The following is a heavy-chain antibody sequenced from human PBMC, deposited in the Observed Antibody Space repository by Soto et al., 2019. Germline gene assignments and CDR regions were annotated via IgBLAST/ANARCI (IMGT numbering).Heavy chain of an antibody. V-gene: IGHV1-18*01. CDR1: GYTFTSYG. J-gene: IGHJ4*02. CDR2: ISAHNGNT. D-gene: IGHD1-1*01. CDR3: ARGRYGDY. Sequence: QGHLVQSGAEVKKPGASVKVSCKASGYTFTSYGISWVRQAPGQGLEWMGWISAHNGNTDYAQKLQGRVIVTRDTTPSTAYMELRSLISDDTAVYYCARGRYGDYWGQGALVTVSS.